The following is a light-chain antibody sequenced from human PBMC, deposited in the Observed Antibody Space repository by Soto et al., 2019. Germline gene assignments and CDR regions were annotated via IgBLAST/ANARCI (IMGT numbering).Light chain of an antibody. CDR3: QQYENLPIT. CDR1: QHISIY. CDR2: DPP. Sequence: DIQMTKSPSSLSASVGDRVTITCQARQHISIYLTWYQQTPGKAPNLLNYDPPSFETGFPPRFSGSGSGRDFTLTIISLQPEGVSTSYCQQYENLPITFGQGTRLEIK. J-gene: IGKJ5*01. V-gene: IGKV1-33*01.